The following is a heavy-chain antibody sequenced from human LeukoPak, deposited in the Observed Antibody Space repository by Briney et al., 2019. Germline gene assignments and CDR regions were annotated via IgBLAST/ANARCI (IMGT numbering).Heavy chain of an antibody. CDR3: ARDRDSSGWFDY. J-gene: IGHJ4*02. D-gene: IGHD6-19*01. CDR1: GGSTSGFY. CDR2: IYYSGSA. Sequence: SRTLSLTCTVSGGSTSGFYWGWIRQPPGKGLEWIGFIYYSGSANYNPSLKSRVTMSVDMSKNQFSLKLSSVTAADTAFYYCARDRDSSGWFDYWGQGALVAVSS. V-gene: IGHV4-59*01.